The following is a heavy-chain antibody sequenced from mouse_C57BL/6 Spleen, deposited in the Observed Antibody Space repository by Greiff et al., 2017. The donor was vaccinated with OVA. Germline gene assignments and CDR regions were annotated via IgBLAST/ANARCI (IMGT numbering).Heavy chain of an antibody. D-gene: IGHD1-1*01. CDR1: GYAFSSYW. CDR3: ARSGITTGAMDY. V-gene: IGHV1-80*01. Sequence: VQLQQSGAELVKPGASVKISCKASGYAFSSYWMNWVKQRPGKGLEWIGQIYPGDGDTNYNGKFKGKATLTADKSSSTAYMQPSSLTSEDSAVYFCARSGITTGAMDYWGQGTSVTVSS. CDR2: IYPGDGDT. J-gene: IGHJ4*01.